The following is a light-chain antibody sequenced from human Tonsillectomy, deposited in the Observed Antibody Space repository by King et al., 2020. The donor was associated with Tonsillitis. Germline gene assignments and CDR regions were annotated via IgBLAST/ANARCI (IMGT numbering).Light chain of an antibody. Sequence: DRFSGSGSGTDSALTISRLEPEDFAVYYCQQYGSSSDTTYTFGQGTKLEIK. CDR3: QQYGSSSDTTYT. J-gene: IGKJ2*01. V-gene: IGKV3-20*01.